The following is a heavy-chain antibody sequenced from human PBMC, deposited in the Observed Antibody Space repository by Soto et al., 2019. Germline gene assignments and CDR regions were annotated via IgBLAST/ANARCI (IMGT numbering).Heavy chain of an antibody. CDR3: ARAPNRYSSGWYESWFDP. CDR2: IYYSGST. D-gene: IGHD6-19*01. V-gene: IGHV4-61*01. J-gene: IGHJ5*02. Sequence: SETLSLTCTVSGGSVSSGSYYWSWIRQPPGKGLEWIGYIYYSGSTNYNPSLKSRVTISVDTSKNQFSLKLSSVTAADTAVYYCARAPNRYSSGWYESWFDPWGQGTLLTV. CDR1: GGSVSSGSYY.